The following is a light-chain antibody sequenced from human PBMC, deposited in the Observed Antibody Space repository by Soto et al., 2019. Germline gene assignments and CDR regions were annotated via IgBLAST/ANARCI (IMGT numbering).Light chain of an antibody. CDR1: TSNIGANH. CDR2: ATD. CDR3: AAWDDSLSGRL. J-gene: IGLJ1*01. Sequence: QSVLTQPPSAAGTPGQRVIISCSGSTSNIGANHVNWYQQFPGTAPKLLIFATDRRPSGVPARFSGSKSGTSASLAISGLQSADEADYYCAAWDDSLSGRLFGTGTKVTVL. V-gene: IGLV1-44*01.